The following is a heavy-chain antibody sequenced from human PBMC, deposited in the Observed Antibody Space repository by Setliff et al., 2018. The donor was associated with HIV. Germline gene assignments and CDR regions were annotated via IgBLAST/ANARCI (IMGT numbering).Heavy chain of an antibody. Sequence: SETLSLTCTVSGGSISSSSYYWGWIRQPPGKGLEWIGSIYYSGSTYYNPSLKSRVTISVDASKNQFSLKLSSVTAADTAVYYCARDNVLLWFGELSDYYGMDVWGQGTTVTVSS. CDR1: GGSISSSSYY. CDR2: IYYSGST. D-gene: IGHD3-10*01. CDR3: ARDNVLLWFGELSDYYGMDV. J-gene: IGHJ6*02. V-gene: IGHV4-39*07.